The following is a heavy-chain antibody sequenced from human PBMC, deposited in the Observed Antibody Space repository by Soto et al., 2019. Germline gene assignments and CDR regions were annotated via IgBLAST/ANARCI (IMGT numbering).Heavy chain of an antibody. J-gene: IGHJ5*02. CDR2: IYSGGST. V-gene: IGHV3-66*01. D-gene: IGHD2-15*01. Sequence: GESLKISCAASGFTVSSNYMSWVRQAPGKGLEWVSVIYSGGSTYYADSVKGRFTISRDNSKNTLYLQMNSLRAEDTAVYYCARDLRGYSEFSWFDPWGQGTLVTVSS. CDR3: ARDLRGYSEFSWFDP. CDR1: GFTVSSNY.